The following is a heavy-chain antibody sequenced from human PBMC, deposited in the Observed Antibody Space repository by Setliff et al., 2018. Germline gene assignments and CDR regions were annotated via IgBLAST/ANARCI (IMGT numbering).Heavy chain of an antibody. J-gene: IGHJ3*02. V-gene: IGHV3-48*03. CDR2: ISSSGSTI. CDR3: ARSAANGGHDPFDI. D-gene: IGHD6-25*01. Sequence: PGGSLRLSCTASGFTFSNYWMNWVRQAPGKGLEWVSYISSSGSTIYYADSVKGRFTISRDNARNSLYLQMNSLRADDTAVYYCARSAANGGHDPFDIWGQGTMVTVSS. CDR1: GFTFSNYW.